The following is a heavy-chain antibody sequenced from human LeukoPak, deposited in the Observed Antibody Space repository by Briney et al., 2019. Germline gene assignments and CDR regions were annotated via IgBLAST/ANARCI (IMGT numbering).Heavy chain of an antibody. D-gene: IGHD6-19*01. V-gene: IGHV3-9*01. CDR3: AKGSVAGTLGY. Sequence: QAGGSLRLSCAASGFTFDDYAMHWVRQAPGKGLEWVSGISWNSGSIGYADSVKGRFTISRDNAKNSLYLQMNSLRAEDTALYYCAKGSVAGTLGYWGQGTLVTVSS. J-gene: IGHJ4*02. CDR1: GFTFDDYA. CDR2: ISWNSGSI.